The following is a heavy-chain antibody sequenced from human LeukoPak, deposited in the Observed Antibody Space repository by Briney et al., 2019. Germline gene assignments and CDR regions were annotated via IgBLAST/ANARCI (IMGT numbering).Heavy chain of an antibody. D-gene: IGHD2-2*01. CDR2: IYYSGST. Sequence: SETLSLTCTVSGGPISSYYWSWIRQPPGKGLEWIGYIYYSGSTNYNPSLKSRVTISVDTSKNQFSLKLSSVTAADTAVYYCAREVPYYYYMDVWGKGTTVTVSS. J-gene: IGHJ6*03. CDR3: AREVPYYYYMDV. CDR1: GGPISSYY. V-gene: IGHV4-59*01.